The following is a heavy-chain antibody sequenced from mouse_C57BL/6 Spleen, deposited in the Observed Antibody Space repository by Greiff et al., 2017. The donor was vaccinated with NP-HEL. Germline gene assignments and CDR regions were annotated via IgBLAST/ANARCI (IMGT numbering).Heavy chain of an antibody. CDR2: IHPNSGST. CDR3: ARGETAQGKGY. D-gene: IGHD3-2*02. CDR1: GYTFTSYW. J-gene: IGHJ2*01. V-gene: IGHV1-64*01. Sequence: VQLQQSGAELVKPGASVKLSCKASGYTFTSYWMHWVKQRPGQGLEWIGMIHPNSGSTNYNEKFKSKATLTVDKSSSTAYMQLSSLTSEDSAVDYWARGETAQGKGYLGQGTTLTVSS.